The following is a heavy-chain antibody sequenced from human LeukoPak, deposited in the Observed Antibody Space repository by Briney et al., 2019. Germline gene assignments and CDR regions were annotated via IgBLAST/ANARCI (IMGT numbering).Heavy chain of an antibody. CDR3: ARGTISRSLDY. Sequence: GGSLRLSCAASGFSFSTYSMNWVRQAPGKGLEWVSYISCSSSSIYYADSVKGRFTISRDNAKNSLYLQMNSLRAEGTGVYYCARGTISRSLDYWGQGTLVSVSS. D-gene: IGHD1-1*01. J-gene: IGHJ4*02. CDR2: ISCSSSSI. CDR1: GFSFSTYS. V-gene: IGHV3-48*01.